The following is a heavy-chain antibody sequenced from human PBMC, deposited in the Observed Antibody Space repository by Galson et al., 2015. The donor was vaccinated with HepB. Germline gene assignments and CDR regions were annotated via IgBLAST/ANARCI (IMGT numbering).Heavy chain of an antibody. CDR3: ARDRVGAPDY. J-gene: IGHJ4*02. Sequence: SLRLSCAASGFTFSKYAMTWVRQAPGKGLEWVSVISDSGGSTYYAGSVKGRFTISRDNSKNTLYLQMTGLRAEDTAVYYCARDRVGAPDYWGQGTLVTVSS. V-gene: IGHV3-23*01. CDR2: ISDSGGST. D-gene: IGHD1-26*01. CDR1: GFTFSKYA.